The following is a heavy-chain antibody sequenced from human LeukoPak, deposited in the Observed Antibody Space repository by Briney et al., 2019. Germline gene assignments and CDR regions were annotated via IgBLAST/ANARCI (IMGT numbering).Heavy chain of an antibody. CDR1: GFTFSSYA. J-gene: IGHJ4*02. CDR2: ISYDGSDE. D-gene: IGHD3-10*01. Sequence: PGGSLRLSCAASGFTFSSYAMHWVRQAPGKGLEWVSIISYDGSDEKFADSVKGRFTISRDNSKNMVFLQMNSLRAEDTAVYYCARDQGATLVRGVTPYLDYWGQGTLVSLSS. V-gene: IGHV3-30*04. CDR3: ARDQGATLVRGVTPYLDY.